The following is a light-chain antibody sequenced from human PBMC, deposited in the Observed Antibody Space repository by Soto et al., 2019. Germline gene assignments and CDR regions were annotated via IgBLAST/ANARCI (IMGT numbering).Light chain of an antibody. Sequence: DIPMTQSPSSVSASVGDRVTITCRASQAISSWLAWYQQKPGEAPKLLIHAASSLQSGVPSRFSGSGSVTDFTLTISSLQPEDFATYDCQQANSFPLTFGGGTKVEIK. CDR2: AAS. CDR1: QAISSW. CDR3: QQANSFPLT. J-gene: IGKJ4*01. V-gene: IGKV1-12*01.